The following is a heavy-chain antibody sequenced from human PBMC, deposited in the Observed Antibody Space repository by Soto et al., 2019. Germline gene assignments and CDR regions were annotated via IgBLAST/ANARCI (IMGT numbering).Heavy chain of an antibody. Sequence: GASVKVSCKASGGTFSSYAISWVRQAPGQGLEWMGGIIPIFGTANYAQKFQGRVTITADKSTSTAYMELSSLRSEDTAVYYCARGGYCSGGSRYYCYHYGMDVWGQGTTVTVSS. D-gene: IGHD2-15*01. CDR3: ARGGYCSGGSRYYCYHYGMDV. CDR2: IIPIFGTA. V-gene: IGHV1-69*06. CDR1: GGTFSSYA. J-gene: IGHJ6*02.